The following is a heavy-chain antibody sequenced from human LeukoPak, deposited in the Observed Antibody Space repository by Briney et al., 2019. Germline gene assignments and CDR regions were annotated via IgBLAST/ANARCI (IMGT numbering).Heavy chain of an antibody. V-gene: IGHV1-8*01. CDR2: MNPNSGNT. CDR1: GYTFTSYD. CDR3: ARGDTYDSSGYYDAFDI. D-gene: IGHD3-22*01. J-gene: IGHJ3*02. Sequence: GASVKVSCKASGYTFTSYDINWVRQATGQGLEWMGWMNPNSGNTGYAQKFQGRVTMTRNTSISTAYMELSSLRSEDTAVYYCARGDTYDSSGYYDAFDIWGQGTMVTVSS.